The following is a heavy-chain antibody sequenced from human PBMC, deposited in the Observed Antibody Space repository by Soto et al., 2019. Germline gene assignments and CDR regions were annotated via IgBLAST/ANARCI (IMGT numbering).Heavy chain of an antibody. CDR2: IYPGDSDT. Sequence: PGESLNISCKASGYSLTRYWIGWVRQMRGKGLELMGIIYPGDSDTRYSQSFQGRVTMTRNTSTSTAHMELGSLTSEDTAVYYCARGGGIVVVTAPYDHWGQGTLVTVSS. D-gene: IGHD2-21*02. CDR3: ARGGGIVVVTAPYDH. CDR1: GYSLTRYW. J-gene: IGHJ4*02. V-gene: IGHV5-51*01.